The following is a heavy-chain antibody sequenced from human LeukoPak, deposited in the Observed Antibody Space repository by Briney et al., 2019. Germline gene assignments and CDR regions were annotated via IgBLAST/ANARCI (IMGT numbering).Heavy chain of an antibody. CDR1: GYSFTSYW. J-gene: IGHJ4*02. D-gene: IGHD1-1*01. V-gene: IGHV5-51*01. Sequence: GESLQISCKGSGYSFTSYWIGWVRQMPGKGLEWMGIIYPGDSDTRYSPSFQGQVTISDDKSISTAYLKWSSLKASDTAMYYCATLRTGNTPYYFDYWGQGTLVTVSS. CDR3: ATLRTGNTPYYFDY. CDR2: IYPGDSDT.